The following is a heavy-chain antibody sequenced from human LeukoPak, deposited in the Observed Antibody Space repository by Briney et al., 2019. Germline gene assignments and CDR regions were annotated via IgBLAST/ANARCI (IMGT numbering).Heavy chain of an antibody. D-gene: IGHD3-9*01. CDR1: GGSFSGYY. J-gene: IGHJ4*02. CDR3: ARGYYDILTGYYYFDY. V-gene: IGHV4-34*01. CDR2: INHSGST. Sequence: SSETLSLTCAVYGGSFSGYYWSWIRQPPGKGLEWIGEINHSGSTNYNPSLKSRVTISVDTSKNQFSLKLSSVTAADTAVYYCARGYYDILTGYYYFDYWGQGTLVTVSS.